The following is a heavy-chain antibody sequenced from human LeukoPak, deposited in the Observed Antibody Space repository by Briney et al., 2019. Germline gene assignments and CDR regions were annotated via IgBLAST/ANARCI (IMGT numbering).Heavy chain of an antibody. CDR1: GYTFTGYY. CDR2: INPNGGGT. J-gene: IGHJ4*02. Sequence: GASVKVSCKASGYTFTGYYIHWVRQAPGQGLEWMGWINPNGGGTNYAQKFQGRVTMTRDTSINTAYMELSRLTSDDTGVYYCARGGYGGGYGSGNLGVIDSWGQGTLVTVSS. D-gene: IGHD4-23*01. V-gene: IGHV1-2*02. CDR3: ARGGYGGGYGSGNLGVIDS.